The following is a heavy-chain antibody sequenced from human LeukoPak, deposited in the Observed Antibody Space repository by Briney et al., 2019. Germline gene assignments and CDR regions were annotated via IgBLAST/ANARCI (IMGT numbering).Heavy chain of an antibody. CDR2: ISHSGST. CDR3: ASFKQWRTYYFDY. CDR1: GGSFSGYY. V-gene: IGHV4-34*01. Sequence: PSETLSLTCAVYGGSFSGYYWSWIRQPPGKGLEWIGEISHSGSTNYNPSLKSRVTISVDTSKNQFSLKLSSVTAADTAVYYCASFKQWRTYYFDYWGQGTLVTVSS. D-gene: IGHD6-19*01. J-gene: IGHJ4*02.